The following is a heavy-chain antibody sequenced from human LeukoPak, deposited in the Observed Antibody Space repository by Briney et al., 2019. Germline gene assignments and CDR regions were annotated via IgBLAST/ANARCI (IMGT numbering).Heavy chain of an antibody. V-gene: IGHV4-59*08. CDR3: ARHVWLQPLDY. CDR1: GGSMNSYY. Sequence: SETLSLTCSVSGGSMNSYYCSWVRQSPRKGLWWVGDIYYSGGANYNPCLKSRVNISVATSKHHFSLQRSSATAADTAVYYCARHVWLQPLDYWGQGTLVTVSS. J-gene: IGHJ4*02. D-gene: IGHD3-9*01. CDR2: IYYSGGA.